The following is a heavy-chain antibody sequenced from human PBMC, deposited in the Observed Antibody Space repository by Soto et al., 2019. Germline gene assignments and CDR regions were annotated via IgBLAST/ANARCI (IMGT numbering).Heavy chain of an antibody. V-gene: IGHV3-15*07. D-gene: IGHD5-12*01. CDR3: TTDLLVDIVATIDLGLSY. Sequence: PGGSRTVSCAAAGFPLSTASMNSVRQAPGKGLEWVGRIKSKTDGGTTDYAAPVKGRFTISRDDSKNTLYLQMNSLKTEDTAVYYCTTDLLVDIVATIDLGLSYWGQGTLVTVSS. J-gene: IGHJ4*02. CDR1: GFPLSTAS. CDR2: IKSKTDGGTT.